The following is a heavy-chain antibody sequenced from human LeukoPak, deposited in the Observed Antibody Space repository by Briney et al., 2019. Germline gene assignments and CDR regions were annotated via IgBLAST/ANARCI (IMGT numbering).Heavy chain of an antibody. CDR2: ISSGGGST. V-gene: IGHV3-23*01. J-gene: IGHJ4*02. Sequence: GGSLRLSCAASGFTFSSYAMSWVRQAPGKGLEWVSGISSGGGSTYYADSVKGRFTISRDNSKNTLYLQMNSLRAEDTAVYYCATGVRISNLGVDYWGQGTLVTVSS. CDR1: GFTFSSYA. CDR3: ATGVRISNLGVDY. D-gene: IGHD3-16*01.